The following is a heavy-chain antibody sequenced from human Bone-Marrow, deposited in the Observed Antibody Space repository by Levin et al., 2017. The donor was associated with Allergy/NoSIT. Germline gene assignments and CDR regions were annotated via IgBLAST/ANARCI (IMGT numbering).Heavy chain of an antibody. J-gene: IGHJ4*02. CDR3: ARRIGFGVVFTFDY. CDR1: GASVSSASYH. Sequence: ESLKISCPVSGASVSSASYHWSWIRQPPGRGLEWIGLIWNSGSTNYNPSLKSRVTISADTSKNQFSLRLSSVTAADTAVYYCARRIGFGVVFTFDYWGQGILVTVSS. D-gene: IGHD3-3*01. CDR2: IWNSGST. V-gene: IGHV4-61*01.